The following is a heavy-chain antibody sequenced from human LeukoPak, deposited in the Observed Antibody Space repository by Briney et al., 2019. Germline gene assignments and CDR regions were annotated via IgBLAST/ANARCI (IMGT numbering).Heavy chain of an antibody. Sequence: ASVKVSCKASGYTFTGYYMHWVRQAPGQGLEWMGWINPNSGGTNYAQKFQGRVTMTRDTSISTAYMELSRLRSDDTAAYYCAREDSGSYSGYYYYYMDVWGKGTTVTVSS. CDR1: GYTFTGYY. D-gene: IGHD1-26*01. CDR2: INPNSGGT. CDR3: AREDSGSYSGYYYYYMDV. J-gene: IGHJ6*03. V-gene: IGHV1-2*02.